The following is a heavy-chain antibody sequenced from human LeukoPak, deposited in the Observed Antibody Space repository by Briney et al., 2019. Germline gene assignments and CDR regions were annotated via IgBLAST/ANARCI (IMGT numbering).Heavy chain of an antibody. Sequence: PSETLSLTCTVSGGSISSYYWSWIRQPPGKGLEWMGYIYYSGSTNYNPSLKSRVTNSVDTSKIQFSLKLSSVTAADTAVYYCARDYGGNSGYWGQGTLVTVSS. D-gene: IGHD4-23*01. V-gene: IGHV4-59*01. CDR1: GGSISSYY. CDR2: IYYSGST. CDR3: ARDYGGNSGY. J-gene: IGHJ4*02.